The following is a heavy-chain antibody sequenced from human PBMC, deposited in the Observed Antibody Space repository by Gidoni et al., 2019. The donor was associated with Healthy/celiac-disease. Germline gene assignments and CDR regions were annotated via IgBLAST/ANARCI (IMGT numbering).Heavy chain of an antibody. CDR1: GGSISSSSYC. CDR2: IYYSGST. V-gene: IGHV4-39*07. Sequence: QLQLQESGPGLVKPSETLSPTCTVPGGSISSSSYCWGWLRQPPGKGLEWIGSIYYSGSTYYNPSLKSRVTISGDTSKNQCSLKLGSVTAADTAVYYCARVSRGGYDFDYWGQGTLVTVSS. CDR3: ARVSRGGYDFDY. J-gene: IGHJ4*02. D-gene: IGHD5-12*01.